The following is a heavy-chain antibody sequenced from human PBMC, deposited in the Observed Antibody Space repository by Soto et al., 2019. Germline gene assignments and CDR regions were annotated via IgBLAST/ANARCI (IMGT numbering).Heavy chain of an antibody. J-gene: IGHJ6*02. Sequence: EVQLVETGGGLIQPGGSLRLSCAASGFSVTMNYMTWVRQAPGKGLEWVSVIYANDTTHYADSVKGRFTISSDHAKNTAYLQMNSLRVEDTAVYYCARGCYLLHFVYAMDVWGQGTTVTVSS. V-gene: IGHV3-53*02. D-gene: IGHD2-21*01. CDR3: ARGCYLLHFVYAMDV. CDR1: GFSVTMNY. CDR2: IYANDTT.